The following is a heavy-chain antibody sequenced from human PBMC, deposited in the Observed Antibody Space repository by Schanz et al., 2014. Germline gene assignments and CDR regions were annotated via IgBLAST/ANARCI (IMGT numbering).Heavy chain of an antibody. CDR1: GSTFTTFA. CDR2: ISDRGDGT. Sequence: EQVLESGGGFVQPGGSLRLSCATSGSTFTTFAMTWVRQAPGKGLEWVSGISDRGDGTNYGDSVRGRFTISRDNSRNTVYLQMNNVGVDDTATYYCVKTDAGWRFDYWGQGTLVIVSS. V-gene: IGHV3-23*01. D-gene: IGHD6-19*01. J-gene: IGHJ4*02. CDR3: VKTDAGWRFDY.